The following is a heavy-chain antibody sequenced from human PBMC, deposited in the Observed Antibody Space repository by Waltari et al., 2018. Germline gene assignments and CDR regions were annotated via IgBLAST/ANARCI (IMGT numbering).Heavy chain of an antibody. CDR1: GFTFRNFG. J-gene: IGHJ6*02. V-gene: IGHV3-23*01. CDR2: FRGTVGST. D-gene: IGHD3-10*01. Sequence: EAQLLESGGGLVQPGGSLRLSCAASGFTFRNFGMSWVRQAPGKGVEGVAGFRGTVGSTSYADSVKCRFTISRDNSKNTLYLQMNSLRAEDSAVYYCAKGPDYGSAIGMDVWGQGTTVAVSS. CDR3: AKGPDYGSAIGMDV.